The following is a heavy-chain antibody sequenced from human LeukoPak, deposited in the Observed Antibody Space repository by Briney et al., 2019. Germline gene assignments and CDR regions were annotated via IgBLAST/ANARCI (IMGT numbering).Heavy chain of an antibody. CDR2: IYYSGST. CDR1: GGSISSYY. CDR3: ARVRLVYYYGSGSYYAQVEYFDY. Sequence: SETLSLTCTVSGGSISSYYWSWIRQPPGKGLEWIGYIYYSGSTNYNPSLKSRVTISVDTSKNQFSLKLSSVTAADTAAYYCARVRLVYYYGSGSYYAQVEYFDYWGQGTLVTVSS. V-gene: IGHV4-59*01. D-gene: IGHD3-10*01. J-gene: IGHJ4*02.